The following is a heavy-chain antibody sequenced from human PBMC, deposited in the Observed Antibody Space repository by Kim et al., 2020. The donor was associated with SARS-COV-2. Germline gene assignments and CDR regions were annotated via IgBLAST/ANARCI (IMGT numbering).Heavy chain of an antibody. Sequence: SETLSRTCTVSGGSISSYYWSWIRQPPGKGLEWIGYIYYSGSTNYNPSLKSRVTISVDTSKNQFSLKLSSVTAADTAVYYCARVSLAYYYYGMDVWGQGTTVTVSS. CDR3: ARVSLAYYYYGMDV. D-gene: IGHD6-13*01. V-gene: IGHV4-59*01. CDR1: GGSISSYY. CDR2: IYYSGST. J-gene: IGHJ6*02.